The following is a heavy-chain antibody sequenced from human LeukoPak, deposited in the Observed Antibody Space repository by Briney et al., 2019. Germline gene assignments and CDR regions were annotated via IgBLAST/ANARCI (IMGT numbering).Heavy chain of an antibody. CDR1: GFTVSSNY. V-gene: IGHV3-66*02. CDR3: AGAIVVPAAIIEAGYFDY. Sequence: GGSLRLSCAASGFTVSSNYMSWVRQAPGKGLEWVSVIYSGGSTYYADSVKGRFTISRDNSKNTLYLQMNSLRAEDTAVYYCAGAIVVPAAIIEAGYFDYWGQGTLVTVSS. D-gene: IGHD2-2*02. J-gene: IGHJ4*02. CDR2: IYSGGST.